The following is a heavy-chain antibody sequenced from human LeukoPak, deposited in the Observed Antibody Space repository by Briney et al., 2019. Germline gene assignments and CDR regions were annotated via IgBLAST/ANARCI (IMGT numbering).Heavy chain of an antibody. CDR2: SSYDGTTT. D-gene: IGHD6-19*01. CDR1: GFTFNSYT. CDR3: ARDKREQWLAIDY. J-gene: IGHJ4*01. Sequence: PGGSLRLSCAASGFTFNSYTMHWVRQAPGKRLEWVAVSSYDGTTTYYADSVKGRFTISRDNSKNTLYLQMNSLTAEDTAVYYCARDKREQWLAIDYWGQGTLVTVSS. V-gene: IGHV3-30-3*01.